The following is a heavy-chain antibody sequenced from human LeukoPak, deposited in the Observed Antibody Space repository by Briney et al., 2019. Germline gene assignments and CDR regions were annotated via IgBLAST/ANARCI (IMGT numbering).Heavy chain of an antibody. CDR2: ISTDGRST. CDR1: GFTFSTYW. D-gene: IGHD3-22*01. CDR3: ARDYSDSGGYLAY. J-gene: IGHJ4*02. Sequence: PGGSLRLSCVASGFTFSTYWMHWVRQPPGKGLVWLSRISTDGRSTYYADSVKGRFTISRDNARNTLYLQMNSLRAEDTAVYYCARDYSDSGGYLAYWGQGTLVTVSS. V-gene: IGHV3-74*01.